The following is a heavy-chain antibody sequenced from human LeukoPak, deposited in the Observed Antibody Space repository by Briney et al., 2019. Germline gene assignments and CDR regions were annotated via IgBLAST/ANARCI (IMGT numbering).Heavy chain of an antibody. Sequence: GESLKISCKGSGYSFTSYWIGWVRQVPGKGLEWMGIIYPGDSDTRYSPSFQGQVTISADKSISTAYLQWSSLKASDTAMYYCARADYDILTGYSNWFDPWGQGTLVTVSS. J-gene: IGHJ5*02. D-gene: IGHD3-9*01. CDR2: IYPGDSDT. CDR1: GYSFTSYW. V-gene: IGHV5-51*01. CDR3: ARADYDILTGYSNWFDP.